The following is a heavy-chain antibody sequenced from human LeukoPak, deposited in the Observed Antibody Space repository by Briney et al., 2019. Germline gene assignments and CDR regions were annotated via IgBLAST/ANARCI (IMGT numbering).Heavy chain of an antibody. CDR3: AKGDNTGRRFFDY. CDR1: DYTFTNYY. Sequence: ASVKVSCRTSDYTFTNYYMHWVRQAPGQGLEWMGRINPNTGGTNYAQTFQGRVTVTTDTSVTTSYMEVNSLESDDTAVYYCAKGDNTGRRFFDYWGQGTVVTVSS. V-gene: IGHV1-2*06. D-gene: IGHD1-1*01. J-gene: IGHJ4*02. CDR2: INPNTGGT.